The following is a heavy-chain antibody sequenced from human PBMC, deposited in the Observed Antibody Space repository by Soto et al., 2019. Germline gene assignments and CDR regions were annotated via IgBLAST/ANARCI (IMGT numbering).Heavy chain of an antibody. Sequence: QVQLVQSGAEVKKPGSSVKVSCKASGGTFSSYTISWVRQAPGQGLEWMGRNIPILGIANYAQKFQGRITISAAKFTSPASSELSSLRSEDTAVYYWARGEYDYGDAFDICGLGTMVTVSS. D-gene: IGHD5-12*01. J-gene: IGHJ3*02. CDR1: GGTFSSYT. V-gene: IGHV1-69*02. CDR3: ARGEYDYGDAFDI. CDR2: NIPILGIA.